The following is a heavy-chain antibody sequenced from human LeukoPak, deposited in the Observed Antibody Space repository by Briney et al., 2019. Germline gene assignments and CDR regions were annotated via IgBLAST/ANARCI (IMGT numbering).Heavy chain of an antibody. Sequence: GGSLRLSCAASGFTFSSYAMSWVRQAPGKGLEWVSAISGSGGSTYYADSVKGRFTISRDNSKNTLYLQMNSLRAEDTAVYYCAKDPGRVITFGGVTFAFDYWGQGTLVTVSS. CDR1: GFTFSSYA. J-gene: IGHJ4*02. D-gene: IGHD3-16*01. CDR2: ISGSGGST. CDR3: AKDPGRVITFGGVTFAFDY. V-gene: IGHV3-23*01.